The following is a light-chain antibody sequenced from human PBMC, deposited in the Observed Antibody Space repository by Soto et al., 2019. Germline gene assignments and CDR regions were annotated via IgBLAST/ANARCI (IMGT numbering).Light chain of an antibody. CDR3: QQYDKWPGT. CDR2: DVS. Sequence: EIVMTQSPATLSVSPGERATLSCRASQSVSSKLAWFQQNPGQAPRLLMYDVSTRAPGIPARFSGSGSGTEFTLAISSLQSEDFAVYYCQQYDKWPGTFGQGTKVEIK. J-gene: IGKJ1*01. V-gene: IGKV3-15*01. CDR1: QSVSSK.